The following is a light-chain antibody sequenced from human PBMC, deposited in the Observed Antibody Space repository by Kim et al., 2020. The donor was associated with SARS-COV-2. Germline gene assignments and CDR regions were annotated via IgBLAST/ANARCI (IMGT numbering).Light chain of an antibody. CDR3: QKYDDAPLS. CDR2: AAS. CDR1: QGIVNY. Sequence: ASVGDRVTITCRASQGIVNYLAWYQQKPGKGPKLLIYAASTLQSGVPPRFSGSGSGTDFTLTISSLQPDDVATYYCQKYDDAPLSFGGGTKVDIK. V-gene: IGKV1-27*01. J-gene: IGKJ4*01.